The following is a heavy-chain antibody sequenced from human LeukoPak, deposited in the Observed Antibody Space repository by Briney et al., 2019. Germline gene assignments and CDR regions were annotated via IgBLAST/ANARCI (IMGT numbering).Heavy chain of an antibody. Sequence: GGSLRLSCAASGFTFSSYGMHWVRQAPGKGLEWVAVISYDGNNKYYADSVKGRFTISRDNSKNTLYLQMNSLRAEDTAVNYCAKDPSLYSYGTNYFDYWGQGTLVTVSS. J-gene: IGHJ4*02. CDR3: AKDPSLYSYGTNYFDY. V-gene: IGHV3-30*18. CDR1: GFTFSSYG. CDR2: ISYDGNNK. D-gene: IGHD5-18*01.